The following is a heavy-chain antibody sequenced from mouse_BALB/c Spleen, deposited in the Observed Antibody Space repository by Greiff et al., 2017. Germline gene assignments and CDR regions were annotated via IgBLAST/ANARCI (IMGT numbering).Heavy chain of an antibody. Sequence: VQLQQSGTVLARPGASVKMSCKASGYSFTSYWMHWVKQRPGQGLEWIGAIYPGNSDTSYNQKFKGKAKLTAVTSASTAYMELSSLTNEDSAVYYCTPIYYGNRDWYFDVWGAGTTVTVSS. J-gene: IGHJ1*01. D-gene: IGHD2-1*01. CDR1: GYSFTSYW. V-gene: IGHV1-5*01. CDR2: IYPGNSDT. CDR3: TPIYYGNRDWYFDV.